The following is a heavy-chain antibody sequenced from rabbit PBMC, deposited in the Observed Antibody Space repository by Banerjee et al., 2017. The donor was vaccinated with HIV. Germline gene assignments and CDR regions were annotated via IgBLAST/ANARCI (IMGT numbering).Heavy chain of an antibody. V-gene: IGHV1S45*01. CDR2: IGVGGSGST. Sequence: QEQLVESGGGLVQPEGSLALTCKASGFTISSSYWMSWVRQAPGKGLEWIACIGVGGSGSTYYASWAKGRFTISKTSSTTVTLQMTSLTAADTATYFCARDYAGYVAGTTVTRLDLWGPGTLVTVS. CDR3: ARDYAGYVAGTTVTRLDL. D-gene: IGHD7-1*01. J-gene: IGHJ3*01. CDR1: GFTISSSYW.